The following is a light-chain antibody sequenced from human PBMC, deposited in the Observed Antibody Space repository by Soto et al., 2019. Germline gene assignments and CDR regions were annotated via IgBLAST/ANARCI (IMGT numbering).Light chain of an antibody. CDR2: AAS. CDR3: QQSYSTPIT. CDR1: QSISSY. V-gene: IGKV1-39*01. J-gene: IGKJ5*01. Sequence: DIQMTQSPSSLSASVGDRVTITSRASQSISSYLNWYQQKPGKAPKIMSYAASSLQSGVPSRFSGSGSGTDFTLTISSLKPEDFATYYCQQSYSTPITFGQGTRLEI.